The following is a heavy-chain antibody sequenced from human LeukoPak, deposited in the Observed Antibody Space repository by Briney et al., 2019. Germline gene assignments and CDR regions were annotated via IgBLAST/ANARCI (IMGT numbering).Heavy chain of an antibody. Sequence: GASVKVSCKASGYTLIGYYMHWVRQAPGQGLEWMGWINPNSGGTKYAQKFQGRVTMTRDTSISTAYMELSRLRSDDTAVYFCARSSWPIDYWGQGSLVTVSS. CDR3: ARSSWPIDY. V-gene: IGHV1-2*02. D-gene: IGHD6-13*01. CDR1: GYTLIGYY. J-gene: IGHJ4*02. CDR2: INPNSGGT.